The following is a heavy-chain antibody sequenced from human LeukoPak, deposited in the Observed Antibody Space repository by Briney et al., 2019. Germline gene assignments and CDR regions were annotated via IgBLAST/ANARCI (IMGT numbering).Heavy chain of an antibody. D-gene: IGHD6-13*01. J-gene: IGHJ3*02. CDR1: GGSISSDY. V-gene: IGHV4-59*01. CDR3: ARGVGAAGSIDI. CDR2: IYYRGST. Sequence: PPETLSLTCTVSGGSISSDYWNWIRQPPGKGLEWIGYIYYRGSTNYNPSLKSRVSISVHTSKKQFSLKVSSVTTADTAIYYCARGVGAAGSIDIWGQGTMVTVSS.